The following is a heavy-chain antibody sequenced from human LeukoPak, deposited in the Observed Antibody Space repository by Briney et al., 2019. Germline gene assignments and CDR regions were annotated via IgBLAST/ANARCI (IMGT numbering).Heavy chain of an antibody. Sequence: SETLSLTCAVYGGSFSGYYWSWIRQPPGKGLGWIGEINHSGSTNYNPSLKSRVTISVDTSKNQFSLKLSSVTAADTAVYYCAREKPPYYYDSSGIDYWGQGTLVTVSS. D-gene: IGHD3-22*01. J-gene: IGHJ4*02. CDR1: GGSFSGYY. CDR2: INHSGST. V-gene: IGHV4-34*01. CDR3: AREKPPYYYDSSGIDY.